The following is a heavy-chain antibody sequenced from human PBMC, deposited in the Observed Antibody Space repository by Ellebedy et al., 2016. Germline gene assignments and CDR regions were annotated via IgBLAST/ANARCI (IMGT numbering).Heavy chain of an antibody. CDR3: ARDLEVDIVVVTAIQIDY. CDR1: GFTFSSYA. V-gene: IGHV3-30-3*01. J-gene: IGHJ4*02. D-gene: IGHD2-21*02. Sequence: GESLKISXAASGFTFSSYAMHWVRQAPGKGLEWVAVISYDGSNKYYADSVKGRFTISRDNSKNTLYLQMNSLRAEDTAVYYCARDLEVDIVVVTAIQIDYWGQGTLVTVSS. CDR2: ISYDGSNK.